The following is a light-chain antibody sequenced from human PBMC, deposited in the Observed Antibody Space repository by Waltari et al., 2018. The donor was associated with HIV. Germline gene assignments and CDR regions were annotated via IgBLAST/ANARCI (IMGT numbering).Light chain of an antibody. J-gene: IGLJ1*01. CDR3: SSYTTMNAVV. V-gene: IGLV2-14*03. Sequence: QSALTQPASVSGSPGQSITISCTGTSSDVGVFNYVSWYQQHPGKPPKLMLHDVNSRPSGFSNCFSGYKSGYTASLTISGLQAEDEAEYFCSSYTTMNAVVFGTGTKVTVL. CDR2: DVN. CDR1: SSDVGVFNY.